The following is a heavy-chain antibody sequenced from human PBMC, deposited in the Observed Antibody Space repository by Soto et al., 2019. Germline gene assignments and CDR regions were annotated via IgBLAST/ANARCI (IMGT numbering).Heavy chain of an antibody. V-gene: IGHV4-59*01. CDR3: ARDGGRYYAMDV. Sequence: SETLSLTCTVSSGSISSYYWSWIRQPPGKGLEWIGYIYYSGSTNYNPSLKSRVTISIDTSKNQFSLKLTSVTAADTAVYYCARDGGRYYAMDVWGQGTTVTVSS. CDR1: SGSISSYY. CDR2: IYYSGST. J-gene: IGHJ6*02. D-gene: IGHD3-3*01.